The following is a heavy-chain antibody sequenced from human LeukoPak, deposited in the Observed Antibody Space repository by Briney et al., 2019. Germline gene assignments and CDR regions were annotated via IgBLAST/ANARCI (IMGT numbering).Heavy chain of an antibody. V-gene: IGHV1-2*02. CDR2: INPNSGGT. J-gene: IGHJ6*03. CDR1: GYTFTAYY. D-gene: IGHD3-10*01. Sequence: ASVKVSCKASGYTFTAYYLHWVRQAPGQGLEWMGWINPNSGGTNYAQKFQGRVTMTRDTSITTAYLELSRLRSDDTAVYYCARGWGLYGSGRKYYYYYYMDVWGKGTTVTVSS. CDR3: ARGWGLYGSGRKYYYYYYMDV.